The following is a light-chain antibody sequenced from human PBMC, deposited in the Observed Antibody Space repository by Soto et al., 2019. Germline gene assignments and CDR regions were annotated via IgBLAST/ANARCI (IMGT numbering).Light chain of an antibody. CDR3: QQYNSYS. J-gene: IGKJ1*01. Sequence: DIEMTQSPATLSASVGDRVTITCRASQSISSWLAWYQQKSGTAPKLLIYKASTLQSGVPPRFSGSGSGTEFTLTISSLQPDDFATYYCQQYNSYSFGQGTKVDIK. V-gene: IGKV1-5*03. CDR2: KAS. CDR1: QSISSW.